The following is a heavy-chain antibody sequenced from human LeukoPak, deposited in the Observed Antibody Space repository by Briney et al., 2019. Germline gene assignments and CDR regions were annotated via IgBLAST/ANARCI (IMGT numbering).Heavy chain of an antibody. J-gene: IGHJ3*02. CDR3: ARELSAFDI. V-gene: IGHV3-7*01. CDR1: GFPFSSYW. Sequence: GGSLRLSCAASGFPFSSYWMSWVRQAPGKGLEWVANIKQDGSEKYYVDSVKGRFTISRDNAKNSLYLQRNSLRAEDTAVYYCARELSAFDIWGQGTMVTVAS. CDR2: IKQDGSEK.